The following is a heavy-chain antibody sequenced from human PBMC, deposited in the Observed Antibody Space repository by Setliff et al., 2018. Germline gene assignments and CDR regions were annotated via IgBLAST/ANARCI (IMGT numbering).Heavy chain of an antibody. V-gene: IGHV4-59*08. CDR1: GASISSNY. Sequence: SETLSLTCSVSGASISSNYWSWIRQSPGKGLEWIGYLYYNGTTRFGPSLKSRATISLDTSKNQFSLKLTSMTAADTAVYYCARESYYYYMDVWGKGTTVTVSS. CDR2: LYYNGTT. J-gene: IGHJ6*03. CDR3: ARESYYYYMDV.